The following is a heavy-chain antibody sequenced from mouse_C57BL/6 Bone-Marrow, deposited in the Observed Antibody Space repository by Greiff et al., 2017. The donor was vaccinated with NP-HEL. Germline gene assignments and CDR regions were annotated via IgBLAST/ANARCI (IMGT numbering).Heavy chain of an antibody. CDR1: GFSLTSYG. J-gene: IGHJ4*01. CDR3: AKGGLRRSYARDY. V-gene: IGHV2-4*01. CDR2: IWSGGST. Sequence: QVQLKQSGPGLVQPSQSLSITCTVSGFSLTSYGVHWVRQPPGKGLEWLGVIWSGGSTDYNAAFISRLSISKDNSKSQVFFKMNSLQADDTAICYCAKGGLRRSYARDYWGQGTSVTVSS. D-gene: IGHD2-4*01.